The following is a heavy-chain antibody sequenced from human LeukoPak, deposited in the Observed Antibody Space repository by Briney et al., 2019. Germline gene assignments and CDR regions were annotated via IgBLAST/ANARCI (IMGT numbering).Heavy chain of an antibody. Sequence: PGGSLRLSCAASGFTFSSYTMNWVRQAPGKGLEWVSSISNSGSHIYYADSVRGRFTVSRDNAKKSLYLQMNSLRAEDTAVYYCARGTYDILTDYLWGQGTLVTVSS. J-gene: IGHJ4*02. D-gene: IGHD3-9*01. CDR1: GFTFSSYT. V-gene: IGHV3-21*01. CDR2: ISNSGSHI. CDR3: ARGTYDILTDYL.